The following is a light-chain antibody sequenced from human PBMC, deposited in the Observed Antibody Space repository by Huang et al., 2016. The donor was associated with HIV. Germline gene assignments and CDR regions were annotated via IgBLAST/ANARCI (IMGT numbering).Light chain of an antibody. V-gene: IGKV3-11*01. J-gene: IGKJ5*01. Sequence: EIVLTQSPATLSLSPGERATLSCRASQIVSSYLAWYQQKPGQAPRLLIYDASNRATGIPARFSGSGSGTDFTLTSSSLEPEDFAVYYCQQRSNWRTFGQGTRLEIK. CDR1: QIVSSY. CDR3: QQRSNWRT. CDR2: DAS.